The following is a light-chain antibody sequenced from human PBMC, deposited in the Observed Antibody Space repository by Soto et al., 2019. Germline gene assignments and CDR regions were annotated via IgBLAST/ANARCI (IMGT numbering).Light chain of an antibody. V-gene: IGKV3D-15*01. J-gene: IGKJ5*01. CDR2: GAS. Sequence: ETKITQCAATGKRVAVGRRRITNKDSQSVSRNLAWYQQKPGQAPRLLIYGASTRATGIPARFSGSGSGREFTISVSGLQFADFAVYYCQQDNTWLAITFGQGTRLEI. CDR3: QQDNTWLAIT. CDR1: QSVSRN.